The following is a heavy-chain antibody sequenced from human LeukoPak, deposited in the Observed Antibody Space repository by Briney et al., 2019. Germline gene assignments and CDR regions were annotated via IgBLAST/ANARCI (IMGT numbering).Heavy chain of an antibody. CDR3: ARDRPYGSVSYYEYYFDY. CDR2: INWKGGST. D-gene: IGHD3-10*01. V-gene: IGHV3-20*04. Sequence: GGSLRLSCAASGFTFDDYGMSWARHAPGRGLEWVAVINWKGGSTGYADSVKGRFTICRDNAKNYLYLQMNSLRAEDTALYYCARDRPYGSVSYYEYYFDYWGQGTLVTVSS. J-gene: IGHJ4*02. CDR1: GFTFDDYG.